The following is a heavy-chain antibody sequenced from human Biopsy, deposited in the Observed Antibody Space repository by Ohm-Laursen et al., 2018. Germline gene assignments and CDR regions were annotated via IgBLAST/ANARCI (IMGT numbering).Heavy chain of an antibody. CDR2: IWYDGRNQ. CDR3: ARDTRWSPYSMDV. Sequence: RSLRLSCSASGFTFSNYGMHWVRQAPGKRLEWVAVIWYDGRNQYYADFVKGRFTISRDNSKNTLYLQMHSLRAEDRAVYYCARDTRWSPYSMDVWGQGTTVTVSS. V-gene: IGHV3-33*01. CDR1: GFTFSNYG. D-gene: IGHD4-23*01. J-gene: IGHJ6*02.